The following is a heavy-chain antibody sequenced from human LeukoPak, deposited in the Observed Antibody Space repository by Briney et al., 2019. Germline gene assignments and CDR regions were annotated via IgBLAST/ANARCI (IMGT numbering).Heavy chain of an antibody. D-gene: IGHD3-9*01. CDR2: IWYGGSNK. CDR3: AKTPIDYDILTGYFTYYFDY. CDR1: GFTFSSYG. Sequence: GGSLRLSCAASGFTFSSYGMHWVRQAPGKGLEWVAVIWYGGSNKYYADSVKGRFTISRDNSKNTLYLQMNSLRAEDTAVYYCAKTPIDYDILTGYFTYYFDYWGQGTLVTVSS. J-gene: IGHJ4*02. V-gene: IGHV3-33*06.